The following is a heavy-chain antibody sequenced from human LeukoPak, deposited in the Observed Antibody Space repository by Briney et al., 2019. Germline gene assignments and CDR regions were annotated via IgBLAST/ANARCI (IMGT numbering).Heavy chain of an antibody. J-gene: IGHJ4*02. CDR2: IKQDGSEK. Sequence: GGSLRLSCAASGFTFSSYWMSWVRQAPGKGLEWVANIKQDGSEKYYVDSVKGRFTISRDNAKNSLYLQMNSLRAEDTAIYYCAKDRDYYGSGSDYWGQGTLVTVSS. CDR1: GFTFSSYW. D-gene: IGHD3-10*01. CDR3: AKDRDYYGSGSDY. V-gene: IGHV3-7*01.